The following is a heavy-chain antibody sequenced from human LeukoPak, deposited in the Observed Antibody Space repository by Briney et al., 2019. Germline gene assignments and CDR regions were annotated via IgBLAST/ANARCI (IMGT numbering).Heavy chain of an antibody. Sequence: PGGSLRLSCAASGFTFSSYSMKWVRQAPGKGLEWVSSISSSSSYIYYADSVKGRFTISRDNSKNTLYLQMNSLRAEDTAVYYCAKDFGYGGKGRGYYFDYWGQGTLVTVSS. CDR3: AKDFGYGGKGRGYYFDY. CDR1: GFTFSSYS. V-gene: IGHV3-21*01. CDR2: ISSSSSYI. J-gene: IGHJ4*02. D-gene: IGHD4-23*01.